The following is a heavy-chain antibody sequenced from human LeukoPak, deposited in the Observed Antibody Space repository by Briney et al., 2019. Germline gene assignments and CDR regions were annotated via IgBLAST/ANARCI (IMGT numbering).Heavy chain of an antibody. CDR2: ISGSGGST. Sequence: AGGSLRLSCAASGFTFSSYAMSWVRQAPGKGLEWVSAISGSGGSTYYADSVKGRFTISRDNSKNTLYLQMNSLRAEDTAVYYCAKGERAFYGGNSGQFDYWGQGTLVTVSS. CDR1: GFTFSSYA. D-gene: IGHD4-23*01. CDR3: AKGERAFYGGNSGQFDY. V-gene: IGHV3-23*01. J-gene: IGHJ4*02.